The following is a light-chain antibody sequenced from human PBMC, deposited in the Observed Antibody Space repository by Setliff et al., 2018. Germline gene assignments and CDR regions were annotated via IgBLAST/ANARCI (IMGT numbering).Light chain of an antibody. CDR1: SSDVGAYNY. J-gene: IGLJ1*01. V-gene: IGLV2-8*01. CDR3: SSYAASYNPYV. Sequence: SALTQPPSASGSPGQSLTISCTGTSSDVGAYNYVSWYQQHPGKAPKLMIYEVTKRPSGVPDRFSGSKSGNTASLTVSGLQADDEADYYCSSYAASYNPYVFGTGTKGTVL. CDR2: EVT.